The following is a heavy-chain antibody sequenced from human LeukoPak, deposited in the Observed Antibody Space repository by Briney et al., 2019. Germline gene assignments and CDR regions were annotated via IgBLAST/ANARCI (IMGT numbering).Heavy chain of an antibody. CDR1: GYTFTDYY. Sequence: ASVKVSCKTSGYTFTDYYMHWVRQAPGQGLEYMGWINPNSGGTDHAQKFQGRVTMTRDTSITTAYMELSRLLSDDTAVYYCARDSCSGGSCYSYGHWGQGTLVTVSS. J-gene: IGHJ4*02. CDR3: ARDSCSGGSCYSYGH. D-gene: IGHD2-15*01. CDR2: INPNSGGT. V-gene: IGHV1-2*02.